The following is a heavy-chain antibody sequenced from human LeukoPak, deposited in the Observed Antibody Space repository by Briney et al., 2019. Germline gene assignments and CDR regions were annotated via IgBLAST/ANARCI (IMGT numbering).Heavy chain of an antibody. CDR3: ATHHYDSSGY. CDR1: GTTLTELS. D-gene: IGHD3-22*01. J-gene: IGHJ4*02. V-gene: IGHV1-24*01. Sequence: ASVKVSCKVSGTTLTELSMHWVHQAPGKGLEWMGGFDPEDGETIYAQKFQGRVTMTEDTSTDTAYMELSSLRSEDTAVYYCATHHYDSSGYWGQGTLVTVSS. CDR2: FDPEDGET.